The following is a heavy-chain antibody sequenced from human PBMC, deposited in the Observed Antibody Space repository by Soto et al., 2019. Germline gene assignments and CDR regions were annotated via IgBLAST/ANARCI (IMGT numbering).Heavy chain of an antibody. Sequence: EVQLVESGGGLVEPGGSLRLSCTASGFTFSNTCMNWVRQAPGKGLEWIGRIESNTDGGTTDYAAHVKGRFTISKDHSKNTPKLQLNSLKSDDTAVYYCARDCSTSGQLFGSFDFWGQGTLAIVSS. CDR2: IESNTDGGTT. CDR1: GFTFSNTC. D-gene: IGHD3-10*01. V-gene: IGHV3-15*04. J-gene: IGHJ4*02. CDR3: ARDCSTSGQLFGSFDF.